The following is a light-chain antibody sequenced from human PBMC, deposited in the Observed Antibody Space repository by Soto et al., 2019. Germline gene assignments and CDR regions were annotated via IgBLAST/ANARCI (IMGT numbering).Light chain of an antibody. CDR2: DAS. CDR1: QSVSSY. Sequence: EIVLTQSPATLSLSAGDSATLSCRASQSVSSYLAWYQQKPGQAPRLLIYDASNRATGIQASFSGSGSGTEFTLTIRSLEPEDFAVYYCKQRSNWPTCGQGTRLEIK. CDR3: KQRSNWPT. J-gene: IGKJ5*01. V-gene: IGKV3-11*01.